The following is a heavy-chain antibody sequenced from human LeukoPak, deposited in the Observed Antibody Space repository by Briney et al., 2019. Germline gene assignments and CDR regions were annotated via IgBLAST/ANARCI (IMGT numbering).Heavy chain of an antibody. V-gene: IGHV4-39*01. Sequence: SETLSLTCTVSGGSITSSSYFWGWIRQPPGKGLEWIGSISYSGSTHYNPSLKSRVTISVDTSKNQFSLKLSSVTAADTAVFYCARQGGYTYGWIDYWGQGTLVTVSS. CDR1: GGSITSSSYF. CDR3: ARQGGYTYGWIDY. D-gene: IGHD5-18*01. J-gene: IGHJ4*02. CDR2: ISYSGST.